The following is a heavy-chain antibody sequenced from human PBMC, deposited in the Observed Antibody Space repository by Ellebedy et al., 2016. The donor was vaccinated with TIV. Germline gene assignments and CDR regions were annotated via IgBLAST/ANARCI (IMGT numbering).Heavy chain of an antibody. J-gene: IGHJ4*02. CDR2: SSYSGTT. D-gene: IGHD1-20*01. Sequence: MPSETLSLTCTVSGGSINTHYWGWIRQSPGRGLQWIGYSSYSGTTKYSPSVQSRATVSVDTSKNQVSLRLISVAAADTALYYCVRLVGITGTEDYFDFWGQGILVTVSS. CDR3: VRLVGITGTEDYFDF. CDR1: GGSINTHY. V-gene: IGHV4-59*08.